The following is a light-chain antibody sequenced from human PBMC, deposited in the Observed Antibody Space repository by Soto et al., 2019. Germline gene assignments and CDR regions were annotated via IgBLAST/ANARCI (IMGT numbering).Light chain of an antibody. Sequence: DIQMTQSPSPLSASVGDRVTITCRASQGIRNFLGWFQQKPGKAPKRLIYAASSLDCGVPSRFSGSGSGTEFTLTISSLQPEDFATYYCLQHSSFPFTFGPGTKVDI. V-gene: IGKV1-17*01. J-gene: IGKJ3*01. CDR1: QGIRNF. CDR2: AAS. CDR3: LQHSSFPFT.